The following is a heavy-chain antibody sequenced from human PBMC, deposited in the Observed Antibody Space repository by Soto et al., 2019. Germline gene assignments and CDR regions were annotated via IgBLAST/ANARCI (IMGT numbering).Heavy chain of an antibody. CDR2: IYNSGST. D-gene: IGHD3-10*01. Sequence: PSETLSLTCTVSGGSISSYYWSWIRQPPGKGLEWIGYIYNSGSTNYNPSLKSRVTISVDTSKNQFSLKQSSVTAADTAVYYCARENYYGSGSYTLNWFDPWGQGTLVTVSS. CDR1: GGSISSYY. J-gene: IGHJ5*02. CDR3: ARENYYGSGSYTLNWFDP. V-gene: IGHV4-59*01.